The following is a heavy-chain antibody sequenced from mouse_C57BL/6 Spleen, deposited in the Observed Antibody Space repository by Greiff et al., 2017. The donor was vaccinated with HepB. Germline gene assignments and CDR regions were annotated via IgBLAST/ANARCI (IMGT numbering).Heavy chain of an antibody. Sequence: VQLQQSGPGLVKPSQSLSLTCSVTGYSITSGYYWNWIRQFPGNKLEWMGYISYDGSNNYNPSLKNRISITRDTSKNQFFLKLNSVTTEDTATYYCAIKGEIDYDGEFAYWGQGTLVTVSA. CDR1: GYSITSGYY. V-gene: IGHV3-6*01. D-gene: IGHD2-4*01. J-gene: IGHJ3*01. CDR2: ISYDGSN. CDR3: AIKGEIDYDGEFAY.